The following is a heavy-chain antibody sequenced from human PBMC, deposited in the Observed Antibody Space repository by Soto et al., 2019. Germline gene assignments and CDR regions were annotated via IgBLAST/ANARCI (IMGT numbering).Heavy chain of an antibody. D-gene: IGHD6-19*01. CDR1: GGSINNFY. J-gene: IGHJ4*02. Sequence: TLSLTCTVSGGSINNFYWTWIRQPPGKGLEWIGYIYYSGSTNYNPSLKSRVTISVDTSKNQFSLKLSSVTAADTAVYYCAXXXXXXSSACDVFSFDSWGQGTLVTVSS. CDR2: IYYSGST. CDR3: AXXXXXXSSACDVFSFDS. V-gene: IGHV4-59*08.